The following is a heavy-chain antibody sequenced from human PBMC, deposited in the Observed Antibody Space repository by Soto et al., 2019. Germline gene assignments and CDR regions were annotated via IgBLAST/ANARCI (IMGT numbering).Heavy chain of an antibody. CDR1: RVSFRSCA. CDR2: IIPILGTA. Sequence: GASVEPSCEACRVSFRSCARSWVRQSPEQGLEWMGGIIPILGTATYAQKFRGRVTITADESTSTAYMELSTLRSEDTAVYYCAREMAYDTSGRDAFDIWGQRTIVTVSS. V-gene: IGHV1-69*13. D-gene: IGHD3-22*01. J-gene: IGHJ3*02. CDR3: AREMAYDTSGRDAFDI.